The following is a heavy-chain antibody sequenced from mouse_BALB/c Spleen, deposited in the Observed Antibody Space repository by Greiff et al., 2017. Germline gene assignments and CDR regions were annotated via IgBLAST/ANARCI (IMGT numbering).Heavy chain of an antibody. D-gene: IGHD1-1*01. Sequence: EVQLQQSGTVLARPGASVKMSCKASGYSFTSYWMHWVKQRPGQGLEWIGAIYPGNSDTSYNQKFKGKTKLTAVTSASTAYMELSSLTNEDSAVYYCTRYGSSPLGFDYWGQGTTLTVSS. V-gene: IGHV1-5*01. CDR2: IYPGNSDT. CDR3: TRYGSSPLGFDY. CDR1: GYSFTSYW. J-gene: IGHJ2*01.